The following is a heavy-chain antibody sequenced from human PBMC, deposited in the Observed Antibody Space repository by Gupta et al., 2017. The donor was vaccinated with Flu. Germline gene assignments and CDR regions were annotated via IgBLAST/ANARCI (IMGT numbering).Heavy chain of an antibody. V-gene: IGHV3-23*04. CDR3: AKDVRCYDYVGGLDY. D-gene: IGHD5-12*01. CDR2: ISSSGTST. Sequence: EVQLVEAGGGLGQHGGSLRLSCAAHGFTFRNYAMSWVRQAPGKGLEWVSGISSSGTSTYYADSVKGRCTVCRDNSRNTVYLQMNSLRGEDAAVDDGAKDVRCYDYVGGLDYWGQGTLVTVSS. J-gene: IGHJ4*02. CDR1: GFTFRNYA.